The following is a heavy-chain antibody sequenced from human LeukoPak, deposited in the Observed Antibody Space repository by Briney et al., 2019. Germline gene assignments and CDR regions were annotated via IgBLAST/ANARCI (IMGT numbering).Heavy chain of an antibody. V-gene: IGHV1-24*01. J-gene: IGHJ4*02. CDR2: FDPEDGET. Sequence: ASVKVSCKVSGYTLTELSMHWVRQAPGKGLEWMGGFDPEDGETIYAQKFQGRVTITADESTSTAYMELSSLRSEDTAVYYCASRLGTTGGYWGQGTLVTVSS. D-gene: IGHD1-7*01. CDR1: GYTLTELS. CDR3: ASRLGTTGGY.